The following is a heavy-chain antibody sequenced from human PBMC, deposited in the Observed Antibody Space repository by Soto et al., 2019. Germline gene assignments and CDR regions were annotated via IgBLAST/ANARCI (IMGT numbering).Heavy chain of an antibody. CDR2: IYPGDSDT. Sequence: GESLKISCKGSGYSFTSYWIGWVRQMPGKGLEWMGIIYPGDSDTRYSPSFQGQVTMSADKSINTAYLQLSSPKASRPGTVYRARHAPGPIIVKPTGDALDIWGQGTMVTVSS. J-gene: IGHJ3*02. V-gene: IGHV5-51*01. CDR1: GYSFTSYW. D-gene: IGHD1-26*01. CDR3: ARHAPGPIIVKPTGDALDI.